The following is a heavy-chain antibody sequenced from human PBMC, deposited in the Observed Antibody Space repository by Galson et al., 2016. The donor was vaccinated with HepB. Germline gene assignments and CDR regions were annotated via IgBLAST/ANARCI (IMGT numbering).Heavy chain of an antibody. J-gene: IGHJ4*02. CDR1: GFTFSRYT. V-gene: IGHV3-48*02. D-gene: IGHD1-26*01. CDR2: ISSSSSTI. Sequence: SLRLSCAASGFTFSRYTMNWVRQAPGKGLEWVSYISSSSSTIYYADSVKSRFTISRDNAKNSLYLQVNSLRDEGTAVYYCARTLLSSGSYWYFDYWGQGTLVTVSS. CDR3: ARTLLSSGSYWYFDY.